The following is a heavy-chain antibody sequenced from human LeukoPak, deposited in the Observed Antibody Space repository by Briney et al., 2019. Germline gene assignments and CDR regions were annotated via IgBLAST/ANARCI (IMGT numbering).Heavy chain of an antibody. V-gene: IGHV4-59*01. CDR2: IYYSGST. D-gene: IGHD3-10*01. Sequence: SETLSLTCTVSGGSISSYYWSWIRQPPGKGLEWIGYIYYSGSTNYNPSLKSRVTISVDTSKNQFSLKLSSVTAADTAVYYCARFRGTFLPPFDPWGQGTRVTVSS. CDR1: GGSISSYY. J-gene: IGHJ5*02. CDR3: ARFRGTFLPPFDP.